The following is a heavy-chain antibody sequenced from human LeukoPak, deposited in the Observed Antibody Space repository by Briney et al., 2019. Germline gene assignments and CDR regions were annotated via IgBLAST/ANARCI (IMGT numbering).Heavy chain of an antibody. D-gene: IGHD3-10*01. V-gene: IGHV4-34*01. CDR3: ARGRGRRITMVRGVPAVYMDV. J-gene: IGHJ6*03. CDR2: INHSGST. Sequence: SETLSLTCTVSSGSISSYYWSWIRQPPGKGLEWIGEINHSGSTNYNPSLKSRVTISVDTSKNQFSLKLSSVTAADTAVYYCARGRGRRITMVRGVPAVYMDVWGKGTTVTVSS. CDR1: SGSISSYY.